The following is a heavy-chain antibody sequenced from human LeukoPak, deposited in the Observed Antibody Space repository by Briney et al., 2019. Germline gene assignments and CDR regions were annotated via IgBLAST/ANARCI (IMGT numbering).Heavy chain of an antibody. V-gene: IGHV3-48*01. CDR1: GFTFSSYS. J-gene: IGHJ4*02. Sequence: GGSLRLSCAASGFTFSSYSMNWVRQAPGKGLEWVSYISSSSSTIYYADSVKGRFTISRDNAKNSMYRQMNSLRAEDTAVYYCARDYYDSSGYIDYWGQGTLVTVSS. CDR2: ISSSSSTI. D-gene: IGHD3-22*01. CDR3: ARDYYDSSGYIDY.